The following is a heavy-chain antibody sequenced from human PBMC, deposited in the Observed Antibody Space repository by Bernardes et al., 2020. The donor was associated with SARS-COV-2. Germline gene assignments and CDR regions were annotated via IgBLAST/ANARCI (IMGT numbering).Heavy chain of an antibody. D-gene: IGHD2-2*01. J-gene: IGHJ4*02. CDR2: SNPNSGGT. V-gene: IGHV1-2*02. CDR3: ARVPPAYCSSSRCISFDY. Sequence: ASVKVSCKASGYTFTGYYIHWVRRAPGQGLEWMGWSNPNSGGTNYAQKFQGRVTMTKDTSISTVYMELSRLTSDDTAIYYCARVPPAYCSSSRCISFDYWGQGTQVTVSS. CDR1: GYTFTGYY.